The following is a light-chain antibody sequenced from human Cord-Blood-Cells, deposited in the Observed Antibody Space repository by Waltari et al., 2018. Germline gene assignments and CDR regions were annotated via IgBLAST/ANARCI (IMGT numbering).Light chain of an antibody. J-gene: IGKJ2*01. CDR3: QQYGSSSYT. CDR1: QRVSSRY. CDR2: GAS. V-gene: IGKV3-20*01. Sequence: EIVLTQSPGTLSLSPGERATLSYRASQRVSSRYLAWYQQKPGQAPRLLIYGASSRATGIPDRFSGSGSGTDFTLTISRLEPEDFAVYYCQQYGSSSYTFGQGTKLEIK.